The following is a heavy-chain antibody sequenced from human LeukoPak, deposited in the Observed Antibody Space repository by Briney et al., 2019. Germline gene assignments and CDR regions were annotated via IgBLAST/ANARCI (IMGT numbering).Heavy chain of an antibody. CDR3: AKGSADSSGYYYSYSNYYKDV. CDR2: ISGSGIS. CDR1: GFTFTNYA. V-gene: IGHV3-23*01. D-gene: IGHD3-22*01. Sequence: QTGGSLRLSCTASGFTFTNYALSWVRQAPGKGLEWVADISGSGISHYAGSVKGRFTISRDNSKNTLYLQMNSLRAEDTAVYFCAKGSADSSGYYYSYSNYYKDVWGKGTTVTVSS. J-gene: IGHJ6*03.